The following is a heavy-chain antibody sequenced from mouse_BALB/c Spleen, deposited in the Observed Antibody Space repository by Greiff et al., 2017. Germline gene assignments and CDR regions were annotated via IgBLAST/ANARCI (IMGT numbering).Heavy chain of an antibody. CDR1: GYTFTDYE. D-gene: IGHD4-1*01. CDR2: IDPETGGT. V-gene: IGHV1-15*01. Sequence: QVQLQQSGAELVRPGASVTLSCKASGYTFTDYEMHWVKQTPVHGLEWIGAIDPETGGTAYNQKFKGKATLTADKSSSTAYMELRSLTSEDSAVYYCTRFNWDGYWGQGTTLTVSS. CDR3: TRFNWDGY. J-gene: IGHJ2*01.